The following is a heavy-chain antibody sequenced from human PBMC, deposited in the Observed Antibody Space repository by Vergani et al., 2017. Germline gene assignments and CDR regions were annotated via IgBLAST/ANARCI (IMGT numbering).Heavy chain of an antibody. D-gene: IGHD3-3*01. CDR2: ISSSGGTI. CDR1: GFTFSDYY. J-gene: IGHJ4*02. Sequence: QVQLVESGGGLVKPVGSLRLSCAASGFTFSDYYMSWIRQAPGKGLECVSYISSSGGTIYYADSVKGRFTISRDDAKNSLFLQVNSLRAEDTAVYYFARAQYDFRSGYHRTPYYFDYWGQGMLVTVSS. CDR3: ARAQYDFRSGYHRTPYYFDY. V-gene: IGHV3-11*01.